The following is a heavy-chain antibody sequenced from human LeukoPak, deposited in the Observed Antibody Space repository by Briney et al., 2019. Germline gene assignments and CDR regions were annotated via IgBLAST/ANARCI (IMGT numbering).Heavy chain of an antibody. Sequence: PGGSLRLSCATSGFTFSHYGMHWVRQAPGKGLEWVAVIWSDGTNRYYGDPVKGRFTISRDNFQKTVYLQMNSLRAEDTAVYYCAKGAKRGFDYSNSLDKWGQGTLVTVSP. CDR3: AKGAKRGFDYSNSLDK. J-gene: IGHJ4*02. CDR2: IWSDGTNR. V-gene: IGHV3-33*06. CDR1: GFTFSHYG. D-gene: IGHD4-11*01.